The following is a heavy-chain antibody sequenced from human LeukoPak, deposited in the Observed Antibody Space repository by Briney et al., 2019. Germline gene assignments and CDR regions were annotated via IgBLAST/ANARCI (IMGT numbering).Heavy chain of an antibody. J-gene: IGHJ5*02. CDR1: QIFFSSYG. CDR2: ISPDGTTI. V-gene: IGHV3-48*04. D-gene: IGHD2-8*02. Sequence: GGSLRLSCAASQIFFSSYGMHWVRQAPGKGLEWISYISPDGTTIYYADSVKGRFAISRDNPKNSLSLQMNSLRVEDTAVYYCAPLHERYWSPGPWGRGTLVTVSS. CDR3: APLHERYWSPGP.